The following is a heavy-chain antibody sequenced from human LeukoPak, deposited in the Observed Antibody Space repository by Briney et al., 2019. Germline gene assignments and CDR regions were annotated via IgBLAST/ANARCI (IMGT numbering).Heavy chain of an antibody. CDR2: IYYSGST. Sequence: PSETLSLTCTVSGGSISSSSYYWGWIRQPPGKGLEWIGSIYYSGSTHYNPSLKSRVTISVDTSKNQFSLKLSSVTAADTAVYYCARRLGPSIAARQTDYWGQGTLVTVSS. V-gene: IGHV4-39*01. D-gene: IGHD6-6*01. CDR1: GGSISSSSYY. CDR3: ARRLGPSIAARQTDY. J-gene: IGHJ4*02.